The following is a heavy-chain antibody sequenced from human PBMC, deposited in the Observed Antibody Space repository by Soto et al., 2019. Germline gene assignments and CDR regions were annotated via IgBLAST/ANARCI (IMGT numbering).Heavy chain of an antibody. Sequence: QPXGSLKLSCSASGFTFSSYEMNWVRQAPGKGLDWVSYISSSGSTIYYADSVKGRFTTSRDNAKNSLYLQMNSLRAEDTAVYYCAREIQYYDFWSGPNYYYGMDLWGQGTTVTV. CDR1: GFTFSSYE. D-gene: IGHD3-3*01. J-gene: IGHJ6*02. V-gene: IGHV3-48*03. CDR3: AREIQYYDFWSGPNYYYGMDL. CDR2: ISSSGSTI.